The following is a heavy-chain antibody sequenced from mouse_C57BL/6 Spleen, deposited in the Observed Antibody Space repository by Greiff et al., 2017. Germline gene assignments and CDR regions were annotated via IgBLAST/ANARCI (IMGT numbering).Heavy chain of an antibody. CDR2: IRNKANGYTT. D-gene: IGHD4-1*01. V-gene: IGHV7-3*01. CDR3: ARYTGWFAD. Sequence: EVKLMESGGGLVQPGGSLSLSCAASGFTFTDYYMSWVRQPPGKALEWLGFIRNKANGYTTEYSASVKGRFTISRDNSQSILYLQMNALRAEDSATYYCARYTGWFADWGQGTLVTVSA. CDR1: GFTFTDYY. J-gene: IGHJ3*01.